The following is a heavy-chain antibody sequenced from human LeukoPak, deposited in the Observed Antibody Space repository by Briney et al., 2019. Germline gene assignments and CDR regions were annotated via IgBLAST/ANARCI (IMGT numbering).Heavy chain of an antibody. V-gene: IGHV3-15*01. D-gene: IGHD3-22*01. CDR2: IKSKTDGGTT. J-gene: IGHJ4*02. CDR3: TTDRYDSSGYDDY. Sequence: GGSLRLSCAASGFTFSNAWMSWVRQAPGKGLEWVGRIKSKTDGGTTDYAAPVKGRFTISRDDSKNTLYLQMNSLKTEDTAVYYCTTDRYDSSGYDDYWGQGTLVTVSS. CDR1: GFTFSNAW.